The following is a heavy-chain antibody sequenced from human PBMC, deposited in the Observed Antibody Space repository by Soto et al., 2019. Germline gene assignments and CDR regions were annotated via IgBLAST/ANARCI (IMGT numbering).Heavy chain of an antibody. D-gene: IGHD5-12*01. V-gene: IGHV4-39*01. CDR1: GGSLSPGTYF. Sequence: SEALSVPCSGSGGSLSPGTYFGRWLRQPQGKGLEWIGSIYYSGSTCYNPSLKSRVTISVDTSKNQFSLKLSSVTAADTAVYYCARRSERWLQPWDYWGQGTLLTVS. CDR3: ARRSERWLQPWDY. J-gene: IGHJ4*02. CDR2: IYYSGST.